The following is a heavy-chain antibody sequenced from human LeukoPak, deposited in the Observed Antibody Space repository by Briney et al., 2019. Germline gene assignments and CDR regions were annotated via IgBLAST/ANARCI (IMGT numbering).Heavy chain of an antibody. Sequence: GASVKVSCKASGYTFTIYGISWVRQAPGQGLEWMGWISAYNGDTKYAQKLQGRVTMTTDTSTSTDYMELRSLRSDDTAVYYCARDPSNSSGWYVYFDYWGQGTLVTVSS. CDR3: ARDPSNSSGWYVYFDY. CDR1: GYTFTIYG. V-gene: IGHV1-18*04. J-gene: IGHJ4*02. CDR2: ISAYNGDT. D-gene: IGHD6-19*01.